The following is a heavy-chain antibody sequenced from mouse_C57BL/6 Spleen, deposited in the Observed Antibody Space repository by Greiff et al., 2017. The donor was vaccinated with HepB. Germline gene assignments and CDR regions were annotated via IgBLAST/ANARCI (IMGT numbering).Heavy chain of an antibody. CDR3: TRGQDYEFAY. CDR2: IDPETGGT. J-gene: IGHJ3*01. V-gene: IGHV1-15*01. D-gene: IGHD2-4*01. Sequence: VQLQQSGAELVRPGASVTLSCKASGYTFTDYEMHWVKQTPVHGLEWIGAIDPETGGTAYNQKFKGKAILTADKSSSTAYMELRSLKSEDSAVYYCTRGQDYEFAYWGQGTLVTVSA. CDR1: GYTFTDYE.